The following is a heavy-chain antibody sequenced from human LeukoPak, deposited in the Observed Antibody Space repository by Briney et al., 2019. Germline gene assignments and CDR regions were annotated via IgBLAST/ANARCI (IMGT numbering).Heavy chain of an antibody. CDR3: ARGTTGHQSYYFYYMDV. D-gene: IGHD3/OR15-3a*01. J-gene: IGHJ6*03. CDR1: GFNFCDEF. CDR2: IIHSGMTI. Sequence: GGSLRLSCAASGFNFCDEFMTWIRQAPGKGLEWISFIIHSGMTISYAESVRGRFTISRDNAENSLFLQMTKLGGEDTALYYCARGTTGHQSYYFYYMDVWGKGTPVIVSS. V-gene: IGHV3-11*01.